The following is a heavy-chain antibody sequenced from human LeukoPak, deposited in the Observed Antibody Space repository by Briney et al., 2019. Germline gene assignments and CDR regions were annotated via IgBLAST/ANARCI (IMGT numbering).Heavy chain of an antibody. J-gene: IGHJ6*02. CDR1: GFTFSSYS. V-gene: IGHV3-21*01. Sequence: GGSLRLSCAASGFTFSSYSMNWVRQAPGKGLEWVSSISSSNSYIYYADSVKGRFTISRDNAKNSLYLQMNSLRAEDTAVYYCARDDEGYYYYGMDVWGQGTTVTVSS. CDR3: ARDDEGYYYYGMDV. CDR2: ISSSNSYI.